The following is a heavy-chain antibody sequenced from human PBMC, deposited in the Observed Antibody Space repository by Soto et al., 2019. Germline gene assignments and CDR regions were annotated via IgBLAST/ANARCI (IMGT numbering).Heavy chain of an antibody. CDR3: ARAVTGTVTTYLDAIDL. CDR2: IYSGGST. J-gene: IGHJ3*01. D-gene: IGHD4-17*01. CDR1: EFTVSSNF. Sequence: EVQLVESGGGLVQPGGSLRLSCAASEFTVSSNFMSWVRQAPGKGLEWVSVIYSGGSTYYADSVKDRFTISRHNSKNTLYLQMNKLRVEDTAMYYCARAVTGTVTTYLDAIDLWGQGTMVTVSS. V-gene: IGHV3-53*04.